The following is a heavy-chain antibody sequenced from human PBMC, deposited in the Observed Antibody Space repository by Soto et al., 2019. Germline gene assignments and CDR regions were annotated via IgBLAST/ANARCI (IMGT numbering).Heavy chain of an antibody. CDR2: IIPIFGTA. J-gene: IGHJ6*02. CDR1: GGTFSSYG. CDR3: ARAVEQSYYYYGMDV. Sequence: QVQLVQSGAEVKKPGSSVKVSCKASGGTFSSYGISWVRQAPGQGLEWMGGIIPIFGTANYAQKFQGRVTITADESTSTAYMELSRLRSEDTAVYYCARAVEQSYYYYGMDVWAQGTTVTVTS. V-gene: IGHV1-69*12.